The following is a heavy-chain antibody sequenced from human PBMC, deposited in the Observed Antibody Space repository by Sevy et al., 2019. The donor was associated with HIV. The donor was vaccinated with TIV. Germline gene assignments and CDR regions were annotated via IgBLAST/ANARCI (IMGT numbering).Heavy chain of an antibody. V-gene: IGHV1-18*01. J-gene: IGHJ6*02. CDR3: AREGYYYRSGTYRPPNYYGMDV. CDR1: GYTFSSYG. D-gene: IGHD3-10*01. Sequence: ASVKVSCKASGYTFSSYGISWVRQAPGQGLEWMGWISDYNGYTNYAHKFQGRVTMSTRTSTRTAYMELRSLRSDDTAVYFCAREGYYYRSGTYRPPNYYGMDVWGQGTAVTVSS. CDR2: ISDYNGYT.